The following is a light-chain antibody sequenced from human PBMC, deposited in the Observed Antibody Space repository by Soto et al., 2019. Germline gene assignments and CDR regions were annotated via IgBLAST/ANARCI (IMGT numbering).Light chain of an antibody. Sequence: QSVLTQPPSASGTPGHRVTISCSGSSSNIGSNTVNWYQQLPGTAPKLLIYSDNQRPSGVPDRLSGSKSGTAASLAIGGLQSEDGADYYCAAWDDSLNGWVFGGGTKLTVL. J-gene: IGLJ3*02. CDR2: SDN. V-gene: IGLV1-44*01. CDR3: AAWDDSLNGWV. CDR1: SSNIGSNT.